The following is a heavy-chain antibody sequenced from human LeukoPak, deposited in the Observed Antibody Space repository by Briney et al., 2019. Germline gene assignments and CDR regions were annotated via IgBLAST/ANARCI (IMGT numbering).Heavy chain of an antibody. V-gene: IGHV3-23*01. CDR3: AKGSREWEVLDAFDI. Sequence: PGGSLRLSCAASGLTFSNYGLNWVRQAPGKGLEWVSGISGSGARRDYADSVKGRFTISRDNAKNTLYLQMNSLRAEDTAVDYCAKGSREWEVLDAFDIWGQGTMVTVSS. CDR1: GLTFSNYG. J-gene: IGHJ3*02. D-gene: IGHD1-26*01. CDR2: ISGSGARR.